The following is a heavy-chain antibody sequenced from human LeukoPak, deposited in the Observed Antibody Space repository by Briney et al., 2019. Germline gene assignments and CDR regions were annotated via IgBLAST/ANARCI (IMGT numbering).Heavy chain of an antibody. D-gene: IGHD2/OR15-2a*01. CDR1: GYTFTSYA. J-gene: IGHJ4*02. V-gene: IGHV1-3*01. CDR2: INAGNGNT. Sequence: ASVKVSCKASGYTFTSYAMHWVRQAPGHRLEWMGWINAGNGNTKYSQKFQGRVTITRDTSASTAYMELSSLRSEDTAVYYCAKGGATVLTGLDSWGQGILVTVSS. CDR3: AKGGATVLTGLDS.